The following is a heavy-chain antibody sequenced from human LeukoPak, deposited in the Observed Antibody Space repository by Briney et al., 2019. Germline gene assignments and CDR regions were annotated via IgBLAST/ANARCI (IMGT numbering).Heavy chain of an antibody. CDR2: ISSSGSTI. CDR3: ARDSCYGSGSLGFDY. CDR1: GFTFSSYE. D-gene: IGHD3-10*01. V-gene: IGHV3-48*03. Sequence: PGGSLRLSCAASGFTFSSYEMNWVRQAPGQGLEWVSYISSSGSTIYYADSVKGRFTISRDNAKNSVSLQMNSQRAEDTDVYYCARDSCYGSGSLGFDYWGQGTLVTVSS. J-gene: IGHJ4*02.